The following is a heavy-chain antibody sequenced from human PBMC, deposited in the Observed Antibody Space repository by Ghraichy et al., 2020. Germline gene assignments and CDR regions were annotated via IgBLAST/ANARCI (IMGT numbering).Heavy chain of an antibody. CDR2: IRYDGSNR. CDR3: AKASKYSTGQYFDF. V-gene: IGHV3-30*02. CDR1: GFTFNAYA. J-gene: IGHJ4*02. Sequence: GESLRLSCAASGFTFNAYAMHWVRQAPGKGLEWVAFIRYDGSNRYYADSVKGRFTVSRDNSENTLFLQMDSLTAEDTAVYYCAKASKYSTGQYFDFWGQGTLVTVSS. D-gene: IGHD2-8*02.